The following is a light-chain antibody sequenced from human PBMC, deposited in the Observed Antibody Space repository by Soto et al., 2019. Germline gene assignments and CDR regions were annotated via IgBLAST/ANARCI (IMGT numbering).Light chain of an antibody. Sequence: DIQMTQSPPTPSASVGDRVTITGRASQSIISWLAWYQQKPGKDANILIYDASSLESGVPSRFSGSGSGTEFTLTISSLQPDDFATYYCQQYNSYSRTFGQGTKVDIK. J-gene: IGKJ1*01. CDR3: QQYNSYSRT. CDR1: QSIISW. V-gene: IGKV1-5*01. CDR2: DAS.